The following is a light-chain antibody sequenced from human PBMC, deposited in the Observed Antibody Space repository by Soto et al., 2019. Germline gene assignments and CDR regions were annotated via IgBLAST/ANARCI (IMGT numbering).Light chain of an antibody. V-gene: IGLV1-40*01. CDR1: SSNIGAGYD. CDR3: GSWDSSLSAYV. Sequence: QSVLTQPPSVSGAPGQRVTIPCTGSSSNIGAGYDVHWYQQLPGTAPKLLIYGNSNRPSGVPDRFSGSKSGTSASLGITGSQTGDEADYYCGSWDSSLSAYVFGTGTKVTVL. CDR2: GNS. J-gene: IGLJ1*01.